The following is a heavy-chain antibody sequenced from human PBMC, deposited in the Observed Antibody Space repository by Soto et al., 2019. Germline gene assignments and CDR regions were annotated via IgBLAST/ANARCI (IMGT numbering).Heavy chain of an antibody. Sequence: SLRLSCAASGFTFSSYGMHWVRQAPGKGLEWVAVISYDGSNKYYADSVKGRFTISRDNSKNTLYLQMNSLRAEDTAVYYCARELSSGWYYFDYWGQGTLVTVSS. CDR2: ISYDGSNK. V-gene: IGHV3-30*03. D-gene: IGHD6-19*01. CDR3: ARELSSGWYYFDY. CDR1: GFTFSSYG. J-gene: IGHJ4*02.